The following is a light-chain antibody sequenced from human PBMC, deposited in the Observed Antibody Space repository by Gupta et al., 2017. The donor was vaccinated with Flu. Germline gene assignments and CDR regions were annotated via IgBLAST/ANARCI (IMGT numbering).Light chain of an antibody. CDR2: DDD. CDR3: QVWDSNSGRV. CDR1: EIGGKS. J-gene: IGLJ3*02. V-gene: IGLV3-21*02. Sequence: PGQTARITCGGSEIGGKSVHWYLRRSAHAPLLVVHDDDDRPSGIPERVSGSKSGNTATLTLSRVEAGDEADYYCQVWDSNSGRVLGGGTKLTVL.